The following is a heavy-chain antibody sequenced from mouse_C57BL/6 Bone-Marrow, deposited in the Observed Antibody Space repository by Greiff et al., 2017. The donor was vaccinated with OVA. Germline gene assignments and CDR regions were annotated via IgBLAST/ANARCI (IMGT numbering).Heavy chain of an antibody. J-gene: IGHJ2*01. CDR2: IDPSDSYT. CDR1: GYTFTSYW. CDR3: ARGFHYYGSSYVGFDY. D-gene: IGHD1-1*01. V-gene: IGHV1-69*01. Sequence: QVQLKQPGAELVMPGASVKLSCKASGYTFTSYWMHWVKQRPGQGLEWIGEIDPSDSYTNYNQKFKGKSTLTVDKSSSTAYMQLSSLTSEDSAVYYCARGFHYYGSSYVGFDYWGQGTTLTVSS.